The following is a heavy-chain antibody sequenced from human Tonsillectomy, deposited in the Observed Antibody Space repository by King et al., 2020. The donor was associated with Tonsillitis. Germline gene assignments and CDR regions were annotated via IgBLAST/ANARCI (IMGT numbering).Heavy chain of an antibody. J-gene: IGHJ3*02. D-gene: IGHD3-3*01. CDR2: IRYDGSNK. V-gene: IGHV3-30*02. CDR1: GFTFTSYD. CDR3: AKAITIVGVIIVGLYAGGDRDAFDI. Sequence: VQLVESGGGVVQPGGSLRLSCAASGFTFTSYDMHWVRQAPGKGLEWVAFIRYDGSNKYYADSVKGRFTISRDNSKNTLSLQMNSLKPEDTAVYYCAKAITIVGVIIVGLYAGGDRDAFDIWGQGTMLTASS.